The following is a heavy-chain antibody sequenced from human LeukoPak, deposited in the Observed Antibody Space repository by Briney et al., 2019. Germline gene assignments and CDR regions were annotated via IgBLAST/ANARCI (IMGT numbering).Heavy chain of an antibody. D-gene: IGHD1-26*01. Sequence: SETLSLTRTVSGGSISSNKYYWGWIRQPPGKGLEWIGSIYYSGSTYYNPTLKSRVTIFVDTSKNQFSLKLSSVTAADTAVYYCATPYSGGYQGLDIWGQGTMVTVSS. CDR3: ATPYSGGYQGLDI. J-gene: IGHJ3*02. V-gene: IGHV4-39*01. CDR2: IYYSGST. CDR1: GGSISSNKYY.